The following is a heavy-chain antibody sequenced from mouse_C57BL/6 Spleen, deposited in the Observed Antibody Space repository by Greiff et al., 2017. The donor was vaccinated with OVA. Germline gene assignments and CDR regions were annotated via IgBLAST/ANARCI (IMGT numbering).Heavy chain of an antibody. Sequence: EVKLQESGPELVKPGASVKIPCKASGYTFTDYNMDWVKQSHGKSLEWIGDINPNNGGTIYNQKFKGKATLTVDKSSSTAYMELRSLTSEDTAVYYCARKIGRHYAMDYWGQGTSVTVSS. CDR3: ARKIGRHYAMDY. V-gene: IGHV1-18*01. CDR1: GYTFTDYN. D-gene: IGHD1-2*01. J-gene: IGHJ4*01. CDR2: INPNNGGT.